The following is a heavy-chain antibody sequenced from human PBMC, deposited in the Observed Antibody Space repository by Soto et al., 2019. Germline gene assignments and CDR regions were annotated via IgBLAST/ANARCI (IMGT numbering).Heavy chain of an antibody. D-gene: IGHD6-13*01. J-gene: IGHJ6*02. Sequence: TQCLTCTVSGGSISSYYWTWILQPPGKSLEWIGEISHSGSTIYNSSLKSRVHIAADTSQKHFTLKITSVPTTDTAVYDGATRSWYYGMDFWGHGSTVTVSS. CDR1: GGSISSYY. V-gene: IGHV4-34*01. CDR2: ISHSGST. CDR3: ATRSWYYGMDF.